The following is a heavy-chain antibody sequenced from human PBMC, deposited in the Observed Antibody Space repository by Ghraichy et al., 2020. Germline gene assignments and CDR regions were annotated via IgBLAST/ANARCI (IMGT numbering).Heavy chain of an antibody. D-gene: IGHD1-26*01. CDR1: GGSFSGYY. Sequence: SETLSLTCAVYGGSFSGYYWSWIRQPPGKGLEWIGEINHSGSTNYNPSLKSRVTISVDTSKNQFSLKLSSVTAADTAVYYCARRGGSNYAYYFDYWGQGTLVTVSS. V-gene: IGHV4-34*01. J-gene: IGHJ4*02. CDR3: ARRGGSNYAYYFDY. CDR2: INHSGST.